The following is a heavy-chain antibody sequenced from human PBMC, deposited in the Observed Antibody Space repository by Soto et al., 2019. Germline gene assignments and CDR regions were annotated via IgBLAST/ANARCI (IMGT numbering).Heavy chain of an antibody. J-gene: IGHJ6*01. CDR2: IYSVDST. CDR3: ARGPRAPPPHRYGMDV. CDR1: GFTVSNYR. Sequence: GGSLRLSCAASGFTVSNYRMSWVRQAPGKGLEWVSVIYSVDSTYYADSVKGRFTISRDNSKNMLYLQMNSLRADDTAVYYCARGPRAPPPHRYGMDVWGQGSTVTGSS. V-gene: IGHV3-53*01. D-gene: IGHD3-9*01.